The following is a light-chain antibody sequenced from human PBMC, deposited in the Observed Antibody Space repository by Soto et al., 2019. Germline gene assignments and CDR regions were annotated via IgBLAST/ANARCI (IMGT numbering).Light chain of an antibody. V-gene: IGKV1-5*01. CDR2: DAS. Sequence: DIQMTQSPSTLSASVGDRVTITCRASQSISSWLAWYQQKPGKAPKLLIYDASILESGVPSRFSGSGSGTEFTLTISSLQPDDFATYYCQQYNSYSPPTFGGGTKVEIK. CDR3: QQYNSYSPPT. J-gene: IGKJ4*01. CDR1: QSISSW.